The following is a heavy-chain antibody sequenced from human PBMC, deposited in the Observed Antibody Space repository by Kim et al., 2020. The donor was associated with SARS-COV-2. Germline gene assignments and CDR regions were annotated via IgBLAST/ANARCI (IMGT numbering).Heavy chain of an antibody. D-gene: IGHD2-15*01. CDR2: ISGSGGST. V-gene: IGHV3-23*01. J-gene: IGHJ6*02. CDR3: AKAGYCSGGSCSWEVGYYYYGMDV. Sequence: GGSLRLSCAASGFTFSSYAMSWVRQAPGKGLEWVSAISGSGGSTYYADSVKGRFTISRDNSKNTLYLQMNSLRAEDTAVYYCAKAGYCSGGSCSWEVGYYYYGMDVWGQGTTVTVSS. CDR1: GFTFSSYA.